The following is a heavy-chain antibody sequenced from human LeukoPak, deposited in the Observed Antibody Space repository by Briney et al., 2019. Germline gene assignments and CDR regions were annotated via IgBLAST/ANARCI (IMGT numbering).Heavy chain of an antibody. CDR1: GFTFSTYW. CDR2: INSDGSST. J-gene: IGHJ3*02. Sequence: PGGSLRLSCAASGFTFSTYWMHWVRQAPGKGLVWVSRINSDGSSTSYADSVKGRFTISRDNAKSTLYLQMNSLRAEDTAVYYCAKGKGAAEDDAFDIWGQGTMVTVSS. CDR3: AKGKGAAEDDAFDI. D-gene: IGHD6-13*01. V-gene: IGHV3-74*01.